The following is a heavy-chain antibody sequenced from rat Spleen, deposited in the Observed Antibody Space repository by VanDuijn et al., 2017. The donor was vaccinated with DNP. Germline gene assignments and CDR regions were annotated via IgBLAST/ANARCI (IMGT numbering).Heavy chain of an antibody. CDR3: SRGGDFDY. CDR1: GFIFSNYW. V-gene: IGHV5-31*01. J-gene: IGHJ2*01. Sequence: EVQLVESGGGPVQPGRSLKLSCVASGFIFSNYWMTWIRQAPGKGLEWVASISNTGDNTYYSDSVKGRFTISRDNAKSTLYLQVDSLRSEETATDYCSRGGDFDYGGQGVMVTVSS. CDR2: ISNTGDNT.